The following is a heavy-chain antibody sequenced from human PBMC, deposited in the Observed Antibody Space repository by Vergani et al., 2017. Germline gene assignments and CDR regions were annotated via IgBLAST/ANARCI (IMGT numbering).Heavy chain of an antibody. J-gene: IGHJ4*02. CDR3: ARGGGMATTLTYFDY. Sequence: QVQLQESGPGLVKPSETLSLTCSVSGDSISGYYWSWIRQPPGKALEWIGYVYYSGSTNYNPSLKSRVTISVDTSKNQFSLKLSSVTAADTAVYYCARGGGMATTLTYFDYWGQGTLVTVSS. V-gene: IGHV4-59*01. CDR2: VYYSGST. CDR1: GDSISGYY. D-gene: IGHD5-24*01.